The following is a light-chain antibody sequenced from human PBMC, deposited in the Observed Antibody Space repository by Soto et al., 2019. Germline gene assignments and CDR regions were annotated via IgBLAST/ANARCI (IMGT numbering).Light chain of an antibody. CDR3: EQRSNWEST. V-gene: IGKV3-11*01. CDR1: QSVSSY. Sequence: ISLRQSPNSQSLSMGESADIACRDSQSVSSYLASYQQKPGQAPRLLIYDASNRATCIPARFGVSGSATDSTLTISSLEDVECAVYYCEQRSNWESTFGQGTRLEI. J-gene: IGKJ5*01. CDR2: DAS.